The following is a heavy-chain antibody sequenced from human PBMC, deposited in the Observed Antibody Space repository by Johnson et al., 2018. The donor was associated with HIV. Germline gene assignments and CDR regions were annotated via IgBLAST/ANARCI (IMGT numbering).Heavy chain of an antibody. J-gene: IGHJ3*02. CDR2: ISYDGSNK. D-gene: IGHD3-10*01. CDR1: GFTFSSYA. V-gene: IGHV3-30*04. CDR3: ARDRGGRFRERDAFDM. Sequence: QEQLVESGGGVVQPGRSLRLSCAASGFTFSSYAMHWVRQAPGKGLEWVAVISYDGSNKYYADSVKGRFTISRDNAKNSLYLQMNSLRAEDTAVYYCARDRGGRFRERDAFDMWGQGTLVTVSS.